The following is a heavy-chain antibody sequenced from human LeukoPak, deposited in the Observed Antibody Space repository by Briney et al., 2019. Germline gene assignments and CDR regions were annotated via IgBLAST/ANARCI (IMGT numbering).Heavy chain of an antibody. J-gene: IGHJ6*02. Sequence: SETLSLTCAVYGGSFSGYYWSWIRQPPGKGLEWIGEINHSGSTNYNPSLKSRVTISVDTSKNQFSLKLSSVTAADTAVYYCLGSSGYYYYGMDVWGQGTTVTVSS. CDR1: GGSFSGYY. CDR2: INHSGST. V-gene: IGHV4-34*03. D-gene: IGHD6-6*01. CDR3: LGSSGYYYYGMDV.